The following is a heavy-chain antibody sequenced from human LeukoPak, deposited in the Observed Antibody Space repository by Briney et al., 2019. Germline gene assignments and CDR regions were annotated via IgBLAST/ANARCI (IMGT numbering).Heavy chain of an antibody. CDR2: IYTSGST. V-gene: IGHV4-61*02. D-gene: IGHD3-16*01. J-gene: IGHJ4*02. CDR1: GGSISSGSYY. Sequence: PSETLSLTCTVSGGSISSGSYYWSWIRQPAGKGLEWIGRIYTSGSTNYNPSLKSRVTISVDTSKNRFSLKLSSVTAADTAVYYCARAPYWGSSHFDYWGQGPWSPSPQ. CDR3: ARAPYWGSSHFDY.